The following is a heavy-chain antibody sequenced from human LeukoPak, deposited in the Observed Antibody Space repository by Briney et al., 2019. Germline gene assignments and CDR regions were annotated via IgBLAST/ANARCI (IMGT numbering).Heavy chain of an antibody. J-gene: IGHJ6*03. CDR1: GYTFTGYY. V-gene: IGHV1-2*02. CDR2: INPNSGGT. D-gene: IGHD3-16*01. CDR3: ARDGDYGYYYYMDV. Sequence: ASVKVSCKASGYTFTGYYMHWVRQAPGQGLEWMGWINPNSGGTNYAQEFQGRVTMTRDTSISTAYMELSRLRSDDTAVYYCARDGDYGYYYYMDVWGKGTTVTVSS.